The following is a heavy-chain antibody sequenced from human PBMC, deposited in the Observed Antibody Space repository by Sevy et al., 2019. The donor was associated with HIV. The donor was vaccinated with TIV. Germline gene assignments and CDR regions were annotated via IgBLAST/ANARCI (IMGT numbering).Heavy chain of an antibody. D-gene: IGHD2-15*01. Sequence: GGSLRLSCAASGFTFSSYAMSWVRQAPGKGLEWVSAISGSGGSTYYADSVKGRFTISRDNSKNTLYLQMNSLRAEDTAVYYCGRCSGGSGYSAWFDPWGQGTLVTVSS. CDR2: ISGSGGST. CDR3: GRCSGGSGYSAWFDP. CDR1: GFTFSSYA. V-gene: IGHV3-23*01. J-gene: IGHJ5*02.